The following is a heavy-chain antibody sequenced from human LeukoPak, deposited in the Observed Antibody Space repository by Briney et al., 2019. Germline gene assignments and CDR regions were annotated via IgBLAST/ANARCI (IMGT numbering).Heavy chain of an antibody. D-gene: IGHD2-15*01. CDR1: GFTFSSYS. J-gene: IGHJ4*02. CDR2: ISGSSGST. Sequence: GGSLRLSCAASGFTFSSYSMNWVRQAPGKGLEWVSGISGSSGSTFDADSVKGRFTISRDNSKNTLDLQMSSLRVDDTAVYYCVKSSQRSLRANFDYWGQGTLVTVSS. V-gene: IGHV3-23*01. CDR3: VKSSQRSLRANFDY.